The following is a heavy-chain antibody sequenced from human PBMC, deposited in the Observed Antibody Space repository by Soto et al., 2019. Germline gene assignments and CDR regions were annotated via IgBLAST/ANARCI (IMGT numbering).Heavy chain of an antibody. V-gene: IGHV3-64*01. CDR1: GFTFSSYA. Sequence: HPGGSLRLSCAASGFTFSSYAMHWVRQAPGKGLEYVSAISSNGGSTYYANSVKGRFTISRDNSKNTLYLQMGSLRAEDMAVYYCARAYSSGWSFDYWGQGTLVTVSS. CDR2: ISSNGGST. D-gene: IGHD6-19*01. CDR3: ARAYSSGWSFDY. J-gene: IGHJ4*02.